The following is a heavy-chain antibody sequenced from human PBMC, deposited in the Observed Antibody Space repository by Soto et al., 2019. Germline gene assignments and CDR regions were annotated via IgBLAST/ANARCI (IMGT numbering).Heavy chain of an antibody. D-gene: IGHD3-22*01. CDR3: ARDDSSAFDY. J-gene: IGHJ4*02. CDR2: ISSSSSTI. Sequence: GGSLRLSCAASGFTFSSYSMNWVRQAPGKGLEWVSYISSSSSTIYYADSVKGRFTISRDNAKNSLYLQMNSLRDGDTAVYYCARDDSSAFDYWGQGTLVTVSS. CDR1: GFTFSSYS. V-gene: IGHV3-48*02.